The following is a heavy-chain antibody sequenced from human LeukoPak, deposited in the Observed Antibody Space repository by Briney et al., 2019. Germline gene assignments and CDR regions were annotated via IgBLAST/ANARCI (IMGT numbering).Heavy chain of an antibody. V-gene: IGHV3-64D*06. CDR2: ISSNGDNT. Sequence: GGSLRLSCSVFGFTFSTYVMHWVRQAPGKGLEYVSAISSNGDNTYYADSVKGRFTISRDDSKNTLYLQMSSLRADDTAVYYCVRGTGYWGQGTLVTVSS. J-gene: IGHJ4*02. CDR3: VRGTGY. CDR1: GFTFSTYV.